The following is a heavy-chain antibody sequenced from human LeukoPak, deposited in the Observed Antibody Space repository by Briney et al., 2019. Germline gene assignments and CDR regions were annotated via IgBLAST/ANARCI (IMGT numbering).Heavy chain of an antibody. J-gene: IGHJ5*02. CDR2: IYTSGSP. CDR3: AREGYSWFDP. CDR1: GGSISSGSYY. V-gene: IGHV4-61*02. Sequence: SETLSLTCTVSGGSISSGSYYWSWIRQPAGKGLEWIGRIYTSGSPNYNPSLKSRVTISVDTSKNQFSLKLSSVTAADTAVYYCAREGYSWFDPWGQGTLVTVSS.